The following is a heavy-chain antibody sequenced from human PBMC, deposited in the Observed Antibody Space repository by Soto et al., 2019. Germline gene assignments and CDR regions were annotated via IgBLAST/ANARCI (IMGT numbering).Heavy chain of an antibody. D-gene: IGHD2-8*01. Sequence: GGSLRLACAACGFSFSSYGMHWVLQAPGKGLEWVAVIWYDGSNNYHADSVKGRFTVSRDNAKNSLYLKMNSLRAEHTAVYYSASEGNCANNLCFPDYWAQGTLVPVSS. CDR1: GFSFSSYG. CDR2: IWYDGSNN. V-gene: IGHV3-33*01. J-gene: IGHJ4*02. CDR3: ASEGNCANNLCFPDY.